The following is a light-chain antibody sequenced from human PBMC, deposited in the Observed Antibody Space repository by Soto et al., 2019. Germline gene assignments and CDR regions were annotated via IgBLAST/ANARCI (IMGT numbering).Light chain of an antibody. J-gene: IGKJ5*01. V-gene: IGKV3-11*01. CDR2: DTL. Sequence: EIVLTQSPATLSLSPGKRATLSCRASQSVSNFLAWYQQKPGQAPRLLIYDTLNRATGIPARFSGSGSGTDFTLTINNLQPEDFAVYYCQQRSNWPITFGQGTRLEIK. CDR1: QSVSNF. CDR3: QQRSNWPIT.